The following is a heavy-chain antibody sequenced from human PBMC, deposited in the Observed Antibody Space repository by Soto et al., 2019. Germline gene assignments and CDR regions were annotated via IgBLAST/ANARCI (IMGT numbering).Heavy chain of an antibody. J-gene: IGHJ5*02. CDR2: IIPIFGTA. D-gene: IGHD6-13*01. V-gene: IGHV1-69*01. CDR1: GGTFSSYA. Sequence: QVQLVQSGAEVKKPGSSVKVSCKASGGTFSSYAISWVRQAPGQGLEWMGGIIPIFGTANYAQKFQGRVTITADESTSTAYLELSSLRSEDTAVYYCARSPRGIAAAGTVWFDPWGQGTLVTVSS. CDR3: ARSPRGIAAAGTVWFDP.